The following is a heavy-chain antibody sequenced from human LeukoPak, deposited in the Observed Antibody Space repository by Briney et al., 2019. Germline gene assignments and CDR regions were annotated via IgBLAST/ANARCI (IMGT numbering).Heavy chain of an antibody. Sequence: GASLRLSCVASGFTFSNYAMSWVRQAPGKGLEWVSAITGSGTSTYYADSLKGRFTISRDNSKNTVFLQMNSLGHEDTAIYYCVIWGDYDVLTGYYVPDYWGQGTLVTVSS. CDR1: GFTFSNYA. J-gene: IGHJ4*02. D-gene: IGHD3-9*01. CDR2: ITGSGTST. V-gene: IGHV3-23*01. CDR3: VIWGDYDVLTGYYVPDY.